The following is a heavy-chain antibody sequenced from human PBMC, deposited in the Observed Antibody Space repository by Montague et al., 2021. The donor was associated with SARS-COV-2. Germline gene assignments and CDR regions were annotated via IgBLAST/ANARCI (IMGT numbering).Heavy chain of an antibody. J-gene: IGHJ4*02. D-gene: IGHD4-23*01. CDR3: CKTRSTGLGWRFFDS. V-gene: IGHV3-23*01. Sequence: SLRLSCAASGFNFNIYAMSWVRQAPGQGLEWTADISGSGGTADYGDAVKGRFTISRDNSKNTLFLQMDSLRAEDTAVYYCCKTRSTGLGWRFFDSWGQGTRVTVSS. CDR1: GFNFNIYA. CDR2: ISGSGGTA.